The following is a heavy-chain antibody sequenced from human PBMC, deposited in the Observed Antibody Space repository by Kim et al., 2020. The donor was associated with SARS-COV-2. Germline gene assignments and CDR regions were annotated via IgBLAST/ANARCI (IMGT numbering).Heavy chain of an antibody. CDR3: ARAHWGSRLYYYGMDV. D-gene: IGHD3-16*01. CDR2: IWYDGSNK. CDR1: GFTFSSYG. Sequence: GGSLRLSCAASGFTFSSYGMHWVRRAPGKGLEWVAVIWYDGSNKYYADSVKGRFTISRDNSKNTLYLQMNSLRAEDTAVYYCARAHWGSRLYYYGMDVWGQGTTVTVSS. V-gene: IGHV3-33*01. J-gene: IGHJ6*02.